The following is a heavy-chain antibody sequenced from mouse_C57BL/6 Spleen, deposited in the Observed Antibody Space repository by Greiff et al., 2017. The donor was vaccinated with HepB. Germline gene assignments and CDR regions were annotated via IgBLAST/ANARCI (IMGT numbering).Heavy chain of an antibody. D-gene: IGHD2-10*02. V-gene: IGHV5-9*01. CDR1: GFTFSSYT. CDR2: ISGGGGNT. CDR3: AMYGRDPYFDY. J-gene: IGHJ2*01. Sequence: EVKLMESGGGLVKPGGSLKLSCAASGFTFSSYTMSWVRQTPEKRLEWVATISGGGGNTYYPDSVKGRFTISRDNAKNTLYLQMSSLRSEDTALYYCAMYGRDPYFDYWGQGTTLTVSS.